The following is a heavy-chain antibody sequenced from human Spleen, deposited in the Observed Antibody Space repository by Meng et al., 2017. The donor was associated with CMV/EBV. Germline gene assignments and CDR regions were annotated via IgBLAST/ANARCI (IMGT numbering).Heavy chain of an antibody. J-gene: IGHJ5*02. CDR1: GGSISSDDYV. CDR2: IFYSGNS. CDR3: ARRKSIGWLQFDP. Sequence: SGGSISSDDYVWRWIRQPPGKGLEWIGYIFYSGNSYYNPSLKSRATISMDTSKNQFSLKVRSVTVADTAVYYCARRKSIGWLQFDPWGQGTLVTVSS. V-gene: IGHV4-30-4*08. D-gene: IGHD5-24*01.